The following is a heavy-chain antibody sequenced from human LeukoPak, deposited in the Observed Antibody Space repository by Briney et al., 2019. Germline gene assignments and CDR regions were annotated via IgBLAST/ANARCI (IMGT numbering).Heavy chain of an antibody. Sequence: ASVKVSRKASGYNFAGSYMHWVRQAPGQGLEWMGWINLHSGGTNYAQKFQGRVTMTRDTSISTAYMELSKLRSDDTAVYYCARDLDGSPDYWGQGTLVTVSS. V-gene: IGHV1-2*02. D-gene: IGHD3-10*01. CDR1: GYNFAGSY. CDR2: INLHSGGT. J-gene: IGHJ4*02. CDR3: ARDLDGSPDY.